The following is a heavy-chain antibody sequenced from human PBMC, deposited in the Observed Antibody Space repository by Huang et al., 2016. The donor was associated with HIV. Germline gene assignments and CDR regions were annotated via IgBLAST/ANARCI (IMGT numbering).Heavy chain of an antibody. CDR1: GFTVSSNY. Sequence: EVQLVESGGGLIQPGGSLRLSCAASGFTVSSNYMSWVRQAPGKGLGWVSFIYSDDSTYFADSVKGRFTISRDNSKNPLYLQMNSLRAEDTAVYYCAAQWELRGGVDFWGQGTLVTVSS. D-gene: IGHD1-26*01. CDR3: AAQWELRGGVDF. V-gene: IGHV3-53*01. J-gene: IGHJ4*02. CDR2: IYSDDST.